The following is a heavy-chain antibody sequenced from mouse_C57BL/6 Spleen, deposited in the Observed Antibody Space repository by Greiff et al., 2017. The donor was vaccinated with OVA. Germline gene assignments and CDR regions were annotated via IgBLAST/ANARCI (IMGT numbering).Heavy chain of an antibody. V-gene: IGHV1-52*01. CDR1: GYTFTSYW. CDR3: ARWLRYYYAMDY. CDR2: IDPSDSET. D-gene: IGHD2-2*01. Sequence: VKLQQPGAELVRPGSSVKLSCKASGYTFTSYWMHWVKQRPIQGLEWIGNIDPSDSETHYNQKFKDKATLTVDKSSSTAYMQLSSLTSEDSAVYYCARWLRYYYAMDYWGQGTSVTVSS. J-gene: IGHJ4*01.